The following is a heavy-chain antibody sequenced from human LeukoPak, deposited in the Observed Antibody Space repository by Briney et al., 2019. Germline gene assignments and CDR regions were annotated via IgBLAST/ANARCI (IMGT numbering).Heavy chain of an antibody. Sequence: SETLSLTCTVSGYSISSGYYWGWIRQSPGKGLEWIGNINYSGTTYYNPSLKSRVTISVDTSKNQFSLKLNSVTAADTALYYCARYYDILTGYAQGYFDYWGQGTLVTVSS. J-gene: IGHJ4*02. D-gene: IGHD3-9*01. CDR1: GYSISSGYY. CDR2: INYSGTT. V-gene: IGHV4-38-2*02. CDR3: ARYYDILTGYAQGYFDY.